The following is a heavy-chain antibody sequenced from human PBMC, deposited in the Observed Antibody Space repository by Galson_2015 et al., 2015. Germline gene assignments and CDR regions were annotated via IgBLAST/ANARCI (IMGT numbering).Heavy chain of an antibody. CDR1: GGSISSGGYY. CDR2: IYYSGST. Sequence: PLSLTCTVSGGSISSGGYYWSWLRQHPGKGLEWIGYIYYSGSTYYNPSLKSRVTISVDTSKNQFSLKLSSVTAADTAVYYCARSITIFGVVRFDAFDIWGQGTMVTVSS. V-gene: IGHV4-31*03. J-gene: IGHJ3*02. CDR3: ARSITIFGVVRFDAFDI. D-gene: IGHD3-3*01.